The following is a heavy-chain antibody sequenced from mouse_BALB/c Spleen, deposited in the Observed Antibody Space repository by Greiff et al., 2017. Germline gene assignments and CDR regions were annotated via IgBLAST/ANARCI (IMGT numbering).Heavy chain of an antibody. V-gene: IGHV1-7*01. CDR1: GYTFTSYW. J-gene: IGHJ2*01. CDR3: ARHYYGYDY. CDR2: INPSTGYT. Sequence: QVQLQQSGAELAKPGASVKMSCKASGYTFTSYWMHWVKQRPGQGLEWIGYINPSTGYTEYNQKFKDKATLTADKSSSTAYMQLSSLTSEDSAVYFCARHYYGYDYWGQGTTLTVSS. D-gene: IGHD1-2*01.